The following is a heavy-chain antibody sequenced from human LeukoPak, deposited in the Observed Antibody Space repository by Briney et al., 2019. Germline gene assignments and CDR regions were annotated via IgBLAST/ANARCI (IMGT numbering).Heavy chain of an antibody. D-gene: IGHD6-19*01. Sequence: PSETLTLTCTVSGGSISGYYWSWIRQPPGKGLEWIGYIYYSGSTNYNPSLKSRVTISVDTSKNQFSLKLSSVTAADTAVYYCARVIIAVAPGLHYYYMDVWGKGTTVTVSS. CDR2: IYYSGST. CDR3: ARVIIAVAPGLHYYYMDV. CDR1: GGSISGYY. V-gene: IGHV4-59*01. J-gene: IGHJ6*03.